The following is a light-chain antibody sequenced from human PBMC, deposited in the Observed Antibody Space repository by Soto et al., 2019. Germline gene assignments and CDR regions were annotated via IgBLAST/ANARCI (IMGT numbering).Light chain of an antibody. CDR1: QGISSS. CDR3: QQVNTYPHT. J-gene: IGKJ2*01. Sequence: DIQLTQSPSFLSASVGDRVTITCRASQGISSSLAWFQQKPGKAPKILIYAASTLQSRVPSRFSGSGSGTDFTLTINSLQPEDFATYYCQQVNTYPHTFGQGPKLEIK. CDR2: AAS. V-gene: IGKV1-9*01.